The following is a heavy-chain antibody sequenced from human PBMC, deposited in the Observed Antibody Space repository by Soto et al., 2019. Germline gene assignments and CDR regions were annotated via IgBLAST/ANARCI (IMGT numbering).Heavy chain of an antibody. CDR3: AREGAASYSYYYGTDV. V-gene: IGHV4-30-4*01. Sequence: SESLSLPCPVSGCSISSGDSYWSWIRQPPGKGLEWIGYIYYDGSTYYNPSLASRVTISVDTSKNQFSLKLNSVTAADTAVYYCAREGAASYSYYYGTDVWGQGTTVTVSS. CDR2: IYYDGST. D-gene: IGHD3-16*01. J-gene: IGHJ6*02. CDR1: GCSISSGDSY.